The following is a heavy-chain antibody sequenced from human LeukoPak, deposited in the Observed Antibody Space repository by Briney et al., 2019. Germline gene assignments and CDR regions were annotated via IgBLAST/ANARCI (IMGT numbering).Heavy chain of an antibody. Sequence: GASVKVSCKASGGTFSSYAISWVRQAPGQGLEWMGGIIPIFGTANYAQKFQGRVTITADESTSTAYMELSRLRSEDTAVYYCARASYTNGYCSSTSCSPNYFDYWGQGTLVTVFS. CDR2: IIPIFGTA. V-gene: IGHV1-69*01. CDR1: GGTFSSYA. CDR3: ARASYTNGYCSSTSCSPNYFDY. D-gene: IGHD2-2*01. J-gene: IGHJ4*02.